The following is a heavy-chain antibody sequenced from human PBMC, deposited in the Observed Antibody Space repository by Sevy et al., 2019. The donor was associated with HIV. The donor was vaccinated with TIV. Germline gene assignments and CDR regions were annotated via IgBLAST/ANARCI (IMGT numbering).Heavy chain of an antibody. CDR1: GFTFSRSG. CDR2: TRYDGTTK. J-gene: IGHJ3*01. Sequence: GGSLRLSCAATGFTFSRSGMLWVRQAPGKGLEWVSFTRYDGTTKNYADSVKGRFTISRDNSKNTLYLQMNSLRADDTAVYYCAKMGSTTVTTSDAFDLWGQGTMVTVSS. CDR3: AKMGSTTVTTSDAFDL. D-gene: IGHD4-17*01. V-gene: IGHV3-30*02.